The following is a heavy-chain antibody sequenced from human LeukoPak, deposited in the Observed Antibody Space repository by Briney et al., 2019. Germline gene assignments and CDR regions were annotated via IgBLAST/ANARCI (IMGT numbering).Heavy chain of an antibody. CDR2: ITSGGDYI. Sequence: GGSLRLSCAASGFTFNTFNMNWDRQAPGKGLEWVSSITSGGDYIYYADSVKGRFTTSRDNAKNSLSLQLNSLRVEDTAVYYCARGHYDVLAASYKWTPDYWGQGTLVTVSS. CDR3: ARGHYDVLAASYKWTPDY. CDR1: GFTFNTFN. J-gene: IGHJ4*02. V-gene: IGHV3-21*01. D-gene: IGHD3-9*01.